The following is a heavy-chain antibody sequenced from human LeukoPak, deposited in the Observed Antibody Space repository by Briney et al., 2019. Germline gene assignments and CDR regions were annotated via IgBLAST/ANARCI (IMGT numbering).Heavy chain of an antibody. D-gene: IGHD2-15*01. Sequence: ASVKVSCKASGGTFSSYAISWVRQAPGQGLEWMGRIIPILGIANYAQKFQGRVTITADKSTSTAYMELSSLRSEDTAVYYCAREGAADIGPGFFDYWGQGTLVTVSS. J-gene: IGHJ4*02. CDR1: GGTFSSYA. CDR3: AREGAADIGPGFFDY. V-gene: IGHV1-69*04. CDR2: IIPILGIA.